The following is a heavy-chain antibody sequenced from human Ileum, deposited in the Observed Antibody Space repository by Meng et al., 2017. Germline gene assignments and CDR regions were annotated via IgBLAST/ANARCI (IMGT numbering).Heavy chain of an antibody. Sequence: ESLKISCVASGFTFSNYAMTWVRQAPGKGLECLTVITGDGAATAYADSVKGRFTISRDNSKNMLYLEMNTLGADDTAVYYCAKGTLGHCTHSTCYPFDSWGQGTLVTVSS. J-gene: IGHJ4*02. CDR2: ITGDGAAT. D-gene: IGHD2-8*01. CDR1: GFTFSNYA. V-gene: IGHV3-23*01. CDR3: AKGTLGHCTHSTCYPFDS.